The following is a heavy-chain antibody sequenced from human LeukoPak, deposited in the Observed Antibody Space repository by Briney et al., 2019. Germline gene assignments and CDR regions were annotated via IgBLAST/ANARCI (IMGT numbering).Heavy chain of an antibody. V-gene: IGHV4-59*08. CDR1: GGSISSYY. Sequence: PSETLSLTCTVSGGSISSYYWSWIRQPPGKGLEWIGYISYSGYTNYNPSLKSRVTISIDTSRNQFSLKLSSVTAADTAVYYCARHSGSYAFDYWGQGTLVTASS. J-gene: IGHJ4*02. CDR2: ISYSGYT. CDR3: ARHSGSYAFDY. D-gene: IGHD3-10*01.